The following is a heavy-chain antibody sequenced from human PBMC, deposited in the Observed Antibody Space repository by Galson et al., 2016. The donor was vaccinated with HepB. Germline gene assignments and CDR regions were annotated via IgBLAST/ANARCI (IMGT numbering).Heavy chain of an antibody. Sequence: LRLSCAASGLTVGSNYMSWVRQAPGKGLEWVSVFFAAGGAYYAHSVKGRFTISRDTFKNTLHLQMDSLRAEDTAVYYCAKHIAGTTRAAFDIWGQGTMVTVSS. CDR3: AKHIAGTTRAAFDI. J-gene: IGHJ3*02. CDR1: GLTVGSNY. CDR2: FFAAGGA. V-gene: IGHV3-66*04. D-gene: IGHD4-17*01.